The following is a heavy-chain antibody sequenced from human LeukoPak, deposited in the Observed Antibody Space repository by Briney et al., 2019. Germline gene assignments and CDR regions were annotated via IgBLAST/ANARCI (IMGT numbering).Heavy chain of an antibody. D-gene: IGHD5-18*01. CDR1: GGSISSGRYY. Sequence: PSQTLSLTCTVSGGSISSGRYYWSWIRQPAGKGLEWIGRIYTSGSTNYNPSLKSRVTISVDTSKNQFSLKLSSVTAADTAVYYCAREGGYSYGTYYFDYWGQGTLVTVSS. CDR3: AREGGYSYGTYYFDY. CDR2: IYTSGST. J-gene: IGHJ4*02. V-gene: IGHV4-61*02.